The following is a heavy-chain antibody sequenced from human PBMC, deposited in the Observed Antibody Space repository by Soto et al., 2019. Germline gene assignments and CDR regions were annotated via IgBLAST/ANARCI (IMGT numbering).Heavy chain of an antibody. CDR3: ATGLTVVPAALDY. V-gene: IGHV1-24*01. J-gene: IGHJ4*02. CDR1: GYGLTELS. D-gene: IGHD2-2*01. Sequence: ASVKVSYKLSGYGLTELSMHCVRQAPGKGLEWMGGFDPEDGETIYAQKFQGRVTMTEDTSTDTAYMELSSLRSEDTAVYYCATGLTVVPAALDYWGQGTLVTVSS. CDR2: FDPEDGET.